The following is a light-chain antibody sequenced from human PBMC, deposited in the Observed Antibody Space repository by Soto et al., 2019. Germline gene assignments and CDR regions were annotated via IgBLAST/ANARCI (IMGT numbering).Light chain of an antibody. Sequence: QSVLTQAPSVSAAPGQKVTISCSGSSSNIGRNYVSWYQQLPGEAPKLLIYDNNKRPSGIPDRFSGSKSGTSATLGITGLETGDEADYYCGTWDSCLSAGLFGGGTKVTVL. CDR2: DNN. CDR1: SSNIGRNY. V-gene: IGLV1-51*01. J-gene: IGLJ3*02. CDR3: GTWDSCLSAGL.